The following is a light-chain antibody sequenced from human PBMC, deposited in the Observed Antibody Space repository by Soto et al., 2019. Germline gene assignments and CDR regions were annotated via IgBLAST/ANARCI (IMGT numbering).Light chain of an antibody. V-gene: IGKV3-15*01. CDR1: QSVNNN. CDR3: QQYNNVPPDT. CDR2: GAS. Sequence: EIILTQSPASLSVSPGERATLSCRASQSVNNNLAWYQQKPGQAPRLLIYGASTRATGIPGRFRGSGSGTEFTLTITSLQSEDVAVYFCQQYNNVPPDTFGQGTKLEIK. J-gene: IGKJ2*01.